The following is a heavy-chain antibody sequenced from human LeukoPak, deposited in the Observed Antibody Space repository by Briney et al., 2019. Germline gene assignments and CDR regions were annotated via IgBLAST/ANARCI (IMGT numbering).Heavy chain of an antibody. Sequence: GGSLRLSCAVSGFTFHSYAMSWVPQAPAKGLEWVSGISGSGGNTYYSDSVKGEFTISRDNSKNTLFLQMNSLRAEDTAVYYGATEKGDSPDYWGQGTLVTVSS. CDR3: ATEKGDSPDY. J-gene: IGHJ4*02. CDR2: ISGSGGNT. V-gene: IGHV3-23*01. D-gene: IGHD2-21*01. CDR1: GFTFHSYA.